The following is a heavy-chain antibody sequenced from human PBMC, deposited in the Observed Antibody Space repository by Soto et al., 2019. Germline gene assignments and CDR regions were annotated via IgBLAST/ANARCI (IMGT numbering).Heavy chain of an antibody. CDR2: IYYSGST. J-gene: IGHJ4*02. CDR1: GGSISSSSYY. CDR3: AREAYYYDSSGYYWVYYFDY. Sequence: SETLSLTCTVSGGSISSSSYYWGWIRQPPGKGLEWIGYIYYSGSTYYNPSLKSRVTISVDTSKNQFSLKLSSVTAADTAVYYCAREAYYYDSSGYYWVYYFDYWGQGTLVTVSS. V-gene: IGHV4-30-4*08. D-gene: IGHD3-22*01.